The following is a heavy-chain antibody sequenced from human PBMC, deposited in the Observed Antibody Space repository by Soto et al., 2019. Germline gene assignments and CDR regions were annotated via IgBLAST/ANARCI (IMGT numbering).Heavy chain of an antibody. D-gene: IGHD4-4*01. CDR3: ARDPSYSRYYYYYMDV. Sequence: GGSLRLSCAASGFTFISYWMSWVRQAPGKGLEWVANIKQDGSEKYYVDSVKGRFTISRDNAKNSLYLQMNSLRAEDTAVYYCARDPSYSRYYYYYMDVWGKGTTVTVSS. CDR1: GFTFISYW. CDR2: IKQDGSEK. V-gene: IGHV3-7*01. J-gene: IGHJ6*03.